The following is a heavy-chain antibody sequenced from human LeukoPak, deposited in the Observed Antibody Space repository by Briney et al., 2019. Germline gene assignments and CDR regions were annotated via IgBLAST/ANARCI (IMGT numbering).Heavy chain of an antibody. CDR1: GYTFTGYY. CDR2: INPNSGGT. J-gene: IGHJ4*02. D-gene: IGHD3-3*01. CDR3: ARDIRFLEWLGEN. Sequence: ASVKVSCKASGYTFTGYYMHWVRQAPGQGLEWMGWINPNSGGTNYAQKFQGRVTMTRDTSISTAYMELSRLRSDDTAVYYCARDIRFLEWLGENWGQGTLVTVSS. V-gene: IGHV1-2*02.